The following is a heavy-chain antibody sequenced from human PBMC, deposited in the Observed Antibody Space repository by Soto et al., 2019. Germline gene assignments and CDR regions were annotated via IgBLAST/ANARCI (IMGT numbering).Heavy chain of an antibody. Sequence: EVQLVESGGDLVQPGGSLRLSCAASGFTFSSYWMHWVRQAPGKGLVWVSRINSAGSSTYYADSVKGRFTISSDNAKNTLYLQMNSLRAEDTAVYYCARGARNYYYFDSWGQGTLVTVSS. CDR1: GFTFSSYW. V-gene: IGHV3-74*01. CDR3: ARGARNYYYFDS. J-gene: IGHJ4*02. D-gene: IGHD1-7*01. CDR2: INSAGSST.